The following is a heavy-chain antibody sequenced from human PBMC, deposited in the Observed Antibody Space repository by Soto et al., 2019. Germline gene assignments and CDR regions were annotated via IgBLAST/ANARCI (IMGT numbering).Heavy chain of an antibody. CDR2: IIPIFGTA. CDR3: ERGRITIFGAPPSRFEP. J-gene: IGHJ5*02. CDR1: GGTFSSYA. Sequence: QVQLVQSGAAVKKPGSSVKVSCKASGGTFSSYAISWVRQAPGQGLEWMGGIIPIFGTANYAQKFQGRVTITEDESTSKAYMELSSLRSEDTAVYYCERGRITIFGAPPSRFEPWGQGTLVTVSS. D-gene: IGHD3-3*01. V-gene: IGHV1-69*12.